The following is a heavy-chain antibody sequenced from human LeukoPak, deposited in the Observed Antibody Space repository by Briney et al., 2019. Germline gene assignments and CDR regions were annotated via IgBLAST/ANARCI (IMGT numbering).Heavy chain of an antibody. Sequence: GGSLRLSCAASGFTFNTYGMHWVRQAPGKGLEWIAVVWSDGSNRFYADSVEGRFTISRDNSKNTLYLLMNSLRAEDTAVYYCAKSITESQTTVGNWGQGTLVSVSS. V-gene: IGHV3-33*06. CDR2: VWSDGSNR. CDR3: AKSITESQTTVGN. J-gene: IGHJ4*02. CDR1: GFTFNTYG. D-gene: IGHD1-14*01.